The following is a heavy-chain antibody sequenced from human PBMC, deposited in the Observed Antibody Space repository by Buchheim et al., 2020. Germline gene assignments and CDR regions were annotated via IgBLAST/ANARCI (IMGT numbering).Heavy chain of an antibody. Sequence: QVQLVESGGGVVQPGRSLRLSCAASGFTFSSYGMHWVRQAPGKGLEWVAVIWYDGSNKYYADSVKGRFTISRDNSKNTLYLQMNSLRAEDTAVYYCARGESSSWTSYYYGMDVWGQGTT. CDR2: IWYDGSNK. CDR1: GFTFSSYG. V-gene: IGHV3-33*01. J-gene: IGHJ6*02. CDR3: ARGESSSWTSYYYGMDV. D-gene: IGHD6-13*01.